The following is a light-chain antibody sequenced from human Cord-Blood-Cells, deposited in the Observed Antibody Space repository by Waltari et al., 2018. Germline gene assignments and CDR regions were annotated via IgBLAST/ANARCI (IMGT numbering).Light chain of an antibody. Sequence: EIVLTQSPATLYLSPGERATLSCRASQSVSSYLSWYQQKPGQAHRLLIYDASNRATGIPARFSGSGSGTDFTLTISSLEPEDFAFYYCQQRSNWLTFGGGTKVEIK. CDR2: DAS. J-gene: IGKJ4*01. V-gene: IGKV3-11*01. CDR3: QQRSNWLT. CDR1: QSVSSY.